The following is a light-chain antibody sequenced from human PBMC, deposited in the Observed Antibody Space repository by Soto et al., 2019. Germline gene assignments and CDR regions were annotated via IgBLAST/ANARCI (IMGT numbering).Light chain of an antibody. CDR3: QQYGNTPPTT. CDR2: AAS. Sequence: LTQSPATLSVSQGDRATLSCRASQGIRSALGWYQQKPGQAPRLLLYAASNRATGSPARFSGSGSGTDFTLTISSLEPEDFAVYYCQQYGNTPPTTFGQGTRLE. J-gene: IGKJ5*01. CDR1: QGIRSA. V-gene: IGKV3D-11*03.